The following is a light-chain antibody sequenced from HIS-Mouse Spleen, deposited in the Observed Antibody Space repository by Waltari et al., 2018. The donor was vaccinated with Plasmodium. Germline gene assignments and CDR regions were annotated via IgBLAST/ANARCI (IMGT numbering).Light chain of an antibody. V-gene: IGKV3-15*01. J-gene: IGKJ3*01. CDR1: QSVSSN. CDR3: QQYNNWSFT. Sequence: EIVMTQTLAPLSVSPGVRATLSCRASQSVSSNLAWYQQKPGQAPSLLIYGASTRATGIPARFSGSGSGTEFTLTISSLQSEDFAVYYCQQYNNWSFTFGPGTKVDIK. CDR2: GAS.